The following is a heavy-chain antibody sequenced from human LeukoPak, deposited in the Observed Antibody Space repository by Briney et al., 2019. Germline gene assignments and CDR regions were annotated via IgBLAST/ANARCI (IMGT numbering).Heavy chain of an antibody. V-gene: IGHV4-34*01. Sequence: SETLSLTCAVSEMSFSAYNWNWIRQSPGKGLEWIGEINYGGSTKYTPSLEGRGTILIYTSKNQFSLKLTSVTAADTAVYYCARGFPPGSGSRGSHAFDVWGQGTMVTVSS. D-gene: IGHD6-19*01. CDR1: EMSFSAYN. CDR2: INYGGST. J-gene: IGHJ3*01. CDR3: ARGFPPGSGSRGSHAFDV.